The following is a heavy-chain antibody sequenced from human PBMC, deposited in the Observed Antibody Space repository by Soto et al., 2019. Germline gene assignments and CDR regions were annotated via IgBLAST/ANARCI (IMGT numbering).Heavy chain of an antibody. D-gene: IGHD2-2*01. J-gene: IGHJ6*02. CDR1: GGTFSNYA. Sequence: QVQLVQSGAEVKKPGSSVKVSCKASGGTFSNYAISWVRQAPGQGLEWMGGVIPFFVTANSAQKFQGRVTITADESTSTAYMDLSSLRSEDTAVYYCARHGPPYQLVSTPSYYYGMDVWGQGTTVTVSS. CDR3: ARHGPPYQLVSTPSYYYGMDV. V-gene: IGHV1-69*01. CDR2: VIPFFVTA.